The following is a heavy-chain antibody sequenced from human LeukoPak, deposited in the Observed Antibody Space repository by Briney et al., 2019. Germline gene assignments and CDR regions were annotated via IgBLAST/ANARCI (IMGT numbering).Heavy chain of an antibody. Sequence: GGSLRLSCAASGFTFSSYAMHWVRQAPGKGLERVAVISYDGSNKYYADSVKGRFTISRDNSKNTLYLQMNSLRAEDTAVYYCARKQLAGFNYWGQGTLVTVSS. D-gene: IGHD6-6*01. CDR3: ARKQLAGFNY. V-gene: IGHV3-30*01. CDR2: ISYDGSNK. J-gene: IGHJ4*02. CDR1: GFTFSSYA.